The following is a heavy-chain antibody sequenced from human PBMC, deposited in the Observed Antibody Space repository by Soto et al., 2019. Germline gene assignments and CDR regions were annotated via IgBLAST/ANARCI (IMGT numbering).Heavy chain of an antibody. CDR3: ARRAVILTGYAFDY. D-gene: IGHD3-9*01. Sequence: EVQLVESGGGLVQPGGSLRLSCAASGFTFSSYWMSWVRQAPGTGLEWVANIKQDGSEKYYVDSVKGRFTISRDNAKNSLYLQMNSLRAEDTAVYYCARRAVILTGYAFDYWGQGTLVTVSS. J-gene: IGHJ4*02. CDR2: IKQDGSEK. CDR1: GFTFSSYW. V-gene: IGHV3-7*01.